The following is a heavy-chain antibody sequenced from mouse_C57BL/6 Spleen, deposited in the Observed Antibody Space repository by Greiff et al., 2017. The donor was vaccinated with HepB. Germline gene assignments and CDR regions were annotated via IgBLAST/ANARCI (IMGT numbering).Heavy chain of an antibody. Sequence: VQLQQSGAELVRPGASVTLSCKASGYTFTDYEMHWVKQTPVHGLEWIGAIDPETGGTAYNQKFKGKAILTADKSSSTAYMELRSLTSEDSAVYYCTRCPPFTTVVATNYFDYWGQGTTLTVSS. D-gene: IGHD1-1*01. CDR2: IDPETGGT. CDR3: TRCPPFTTVVATNYFDY. J-gene: IGHJ2*01. CDR1: GYTFTDYE. V-gene: IGHV1-15*01.